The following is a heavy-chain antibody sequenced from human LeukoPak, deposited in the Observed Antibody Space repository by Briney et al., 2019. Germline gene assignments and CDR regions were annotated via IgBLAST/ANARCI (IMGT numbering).Heavy chain of an antibody. Sequence: GGSLRLSCAASGFTFSSYAVSWVRQAPGKGLEWVSSISGSGGSTYSADSVKGRFTISRDNSKNTLYLQVNSLRAEDTALYYCAKDRSCTNDICHGDFDYWGQGTLVTVSS. CDR1: GFTFSSYA. V-gene: IGHV3-23*01. D-gene: IGHD2-8*01. J-gene: IGHJ4*02. CDR2: ISGSGGST. CDR3: AKDRSCTNDICHGDFDY.